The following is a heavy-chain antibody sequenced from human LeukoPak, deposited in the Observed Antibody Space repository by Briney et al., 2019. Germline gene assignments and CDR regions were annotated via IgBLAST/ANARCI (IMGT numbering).Heavy chain of an antibody. Sequence: QAGGSLRLSCAASGFTFSSYGMHWVRQAPGKGLEWVAVISYDGSNKYYADSVKGRFTISRDNSKNTLYLQMNSLRAEDTAVYYWGKGGVVPATSCDYWGQGTLVTVSS. CDR3: GKGGVVPATSCDY. CDR2: ISYDGSNK. D-gene: IGHD2-2*01. V-gene: IGHV3-30*18. J-gene: IGHJ4*02. CDR1: GFTFSSYG.